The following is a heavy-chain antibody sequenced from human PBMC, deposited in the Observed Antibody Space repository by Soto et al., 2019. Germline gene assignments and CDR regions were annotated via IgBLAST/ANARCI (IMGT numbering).Heavy chain of an antibody. V-gene: IGHV2-5*02. CDR2: IYWDDDK. J-gene: IGHJ4*02. CDR1: GLSLSTSGVG. Sequence: QITLKESGPTLVKPTQTLTLTCTFSGLSLSTSGVGVSWIRQPPGKALEWLALIYWDDDKRYSPSLRSRLTITKDTSKNQVVLTMTTMDPVDTATSFCARRFSQQLQYWGQGTLVTVSS. D-gene: IGHD6-13*01. CDR3: ARRFSQQLQY.